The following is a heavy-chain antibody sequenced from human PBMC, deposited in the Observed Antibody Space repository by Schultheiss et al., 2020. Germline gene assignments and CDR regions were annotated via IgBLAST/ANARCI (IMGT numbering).Heavy chain of an antibody. D-gene: IGHD6-19*01. CDR1: GFTFSSYG. CDR2: ISGSGDST. CDR3: ARDLQPRWLVGAYYYYGMDV. Sequence: GGSLRLSCAASGFTFSSYGMHWVRQAPGKGLEWVSTISGSGDSTYYADSVKGRFTISRDTSTNTLYLQMNSLRAEDTAVYYCARDLQPRWLVGAYYYYGMDVWGQGTTVTVSS. J-gene: IGHJ6*02. V-gene: IGHV3-NL1*01.